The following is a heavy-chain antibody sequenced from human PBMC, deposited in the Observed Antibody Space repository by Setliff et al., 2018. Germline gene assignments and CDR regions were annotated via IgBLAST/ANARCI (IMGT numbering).Heavy chain of an antibody. D-gene: IGHD3-22*01. CDR1: GGPISSSSYY. V-gene: IGHV4-39*07. Sequence: PSETLSLTCTVSGGPISSSSYYWVWIRQPPGKGLEWIGNIYSSGSTYYNPSLKSRVSISVDTSKNQFSLKLSSVTAADTAVYYCARESRYYYDNLGTLDYWGQGTLVTVSS. CDR3: ARESRYYYDNLGTLDY. CDR2: IYSSGST. J-gene: IGHJ4*02.